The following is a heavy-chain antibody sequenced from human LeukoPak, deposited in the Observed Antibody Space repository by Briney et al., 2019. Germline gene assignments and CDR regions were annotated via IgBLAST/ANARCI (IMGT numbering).Heavy chain of an antibody. V-gene: IGHV4-39*02. CDR3: ARDTFLNYFDY. CDR2: IYYTGNT. D-gene: IGHD3-16*01. J-gene: IGHJ4*02. Sequence: PSETLSLTCTVSGGSISSSSYYWGWIRQPPGKGLEWIGNIYYTGNTYYNPSLKSRVTISVDTSKNQLSLELSSVTAADTAVYYCARDTFLNYFDYWGQGTLVTVSS. CDR1: GGSISSSSYY.